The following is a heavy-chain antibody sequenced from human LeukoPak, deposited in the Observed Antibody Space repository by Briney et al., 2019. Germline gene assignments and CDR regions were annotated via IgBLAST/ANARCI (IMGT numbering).Heavy chain of an antibody. CDR2: IYSGGST. CDR3: ARGGGISSGYYEAFDI. Sequence: GGSLRLSCAASGFTVSSNYMSWVRQAPGKGLEGFSVIYSGGSTYYADSVKCRFTISRDNSKNTLYLQMTSLRAEDTAVYYCARGGGISSGYYEAFDIWGQGTMVTVSS. D-gene: IGHD3-22*01. V-gene: IGHV3-66*01. J-gene: IGHJ3*02. CDR1: GFTVSSNY.